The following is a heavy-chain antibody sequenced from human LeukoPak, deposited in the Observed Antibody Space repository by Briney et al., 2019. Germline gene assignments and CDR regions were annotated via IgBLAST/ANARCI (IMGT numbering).Heavy chain of an antibody. CDR1: GFTFSNYA. CDR3: AKDIVVVIAMFLGAFDI. Sequence: GGYLRLYCAASGFTFSNYALSWVRQAPGKGLEWVSAISAGGITYYADSVKGRFTISRDNSKNTLSLQMNSLRAEDTAVYYCAKDIVVVIAMFLGAFDIWGQGTLVTVSS. CDR2: ISAGGIT. V-gene: IGHV3-23*01. D-gene: IGHD2-21*01. J-gene: IGHJ3*02.